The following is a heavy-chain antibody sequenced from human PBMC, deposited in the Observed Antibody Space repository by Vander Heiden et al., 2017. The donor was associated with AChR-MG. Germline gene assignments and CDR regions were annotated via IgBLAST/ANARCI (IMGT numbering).Heavy chain of an antibody. J-gene: IGHJ6*03. CDR1: GYSFSSYW. Sequence: EVQLVQSGAEVKKAGEALKISCKGSGYSFSSYWIGWVRQKPGKGLEWMAIIYPRDFEIRYNPSFEGQVTISADKFASTAYLQWSSLKASDTAIYFCARQGGRNGAPYYNFMDVWGNGTAVSVSS. CDR3: ARQGGRNGAPYYNFMDV. V-gene: IGHV5-51*01. D-gene: IGHD1-1*01. CDR2: IYPRDFEI.